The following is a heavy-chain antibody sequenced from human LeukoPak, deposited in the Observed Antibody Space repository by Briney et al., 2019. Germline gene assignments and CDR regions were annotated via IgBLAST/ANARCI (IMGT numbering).Heavy chain of an antibody. Sequence: GGSLRLSCTGSGFTFGDYAMTWFRQAPGKGLEWVGFIRSKSFGRTTEYAASVKGRFTISRDDSNSIAYLQMGSLKSEDTAVYYCTRRQNFDYWGQGTLVTVSS. CDR2: IRSKSFGRTT. CDR1: GFTFGDYA. J-gene: IGHJ4*02. CDR3: TRRQNFDY. V-gene: IGHV3-49*03.